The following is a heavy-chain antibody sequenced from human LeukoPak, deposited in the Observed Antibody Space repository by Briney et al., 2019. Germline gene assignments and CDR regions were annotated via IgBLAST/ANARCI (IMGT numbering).Heavy chain of an antibody. CDR1: GGSISSGGYY. J-gene: IGHJ4*02. CDR2: IYYTGSA. CDR3: ARGRTFDN. V-gene: IGHV4-31*03. Sequence: SQTLSLTCTVSGGSISSGGYYWSWIRQFPGKGLEWIGYIYYTGSAYYNPSLESRVTISVDTSRNQFSLKLSSVTAADTAVYYCARGRTFDNWGQGTLVTVSS.